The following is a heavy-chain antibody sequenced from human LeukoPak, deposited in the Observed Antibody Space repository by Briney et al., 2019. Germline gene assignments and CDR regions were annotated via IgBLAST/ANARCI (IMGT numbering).Heavy chain of an antibody. CDR1: GYTLTELS. CDR2: FDPEDGET. J-gene: IGHJ4*02. Sequence: GGSVKDSCKVSGYTLTELSMHWVRPAPGKGLEWMGGFDPEDGETIYAQKFQGRVTMTEDTSTDTAYMELRSLRSEDTAVYYCATGGILTGYMGERPYFDYWGQGTVITVTS. V-gene: IGHV1-24*01. D-gene: IGHD3-9*01. CDR3: ATGGILTGYMGERPYFDY.